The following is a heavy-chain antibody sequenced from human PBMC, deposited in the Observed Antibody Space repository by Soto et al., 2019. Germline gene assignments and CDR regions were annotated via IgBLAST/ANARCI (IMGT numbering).Heavy chain of an antibody. V-gene: IGHV3-23*01. CDR2: ISADISYT. CDR1: GFDFSNNA. CDR3: ANQNTAKRAFDI. Sequence: EAQLLESGGGLVQPGGSLRLSCTASGFDFSNNAMAWVRQAPGKGLEWVSTISADISYTYYADSVKGRFTISRDNSKNTVYLQMNSLRADDTAVYYCANQNTAKRAFDIWGQGTMVTVSS. D-gene: IGHD2-21*02. J-gene: IGHJ3*02.